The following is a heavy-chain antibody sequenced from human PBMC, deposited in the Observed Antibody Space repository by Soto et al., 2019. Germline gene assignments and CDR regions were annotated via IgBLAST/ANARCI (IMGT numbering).Heavy chain of an antibody. CDR1: GYTFTSYC. J-gene: IGHJ6*02. CDR2: IIANNGTT. D-gene: IGHD6-19*01. Sequence: ASVKVSCKASGYTFTSYCISWVRQAPGQGLEWMGWIIANNGTTNYAQKFQGRVTITTDASTSTAYMELSSLRSGDTAVYYCAGDARPFIHERVAGVGMDVWGQGTTVTVSS. V-gene: IGHV1-18*01. CDR3: AGDARPFIHERVAGVGMDV.